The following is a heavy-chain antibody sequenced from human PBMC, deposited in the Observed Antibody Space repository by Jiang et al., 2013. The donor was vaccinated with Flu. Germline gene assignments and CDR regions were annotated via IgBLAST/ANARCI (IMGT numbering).Heavy chain of an antibody. CDR3: ARDSGVVRYYLGMDV. Sequence: TFRSYAMNWVRQAPGKGLEWVAVIWYDGSNEKYEDSVKGRFTISRDNSRNTVYLQMNSLRVEDAAVYFCARDSGVVRYYLGMDVWGQGTTVIVSS. CDR2: IWYDGSNE. D-gene: IGHD3-16*01. V-gene: IGHV3-33*01. CDR1: TFRSYA. J-gene: IGHJ6*02.